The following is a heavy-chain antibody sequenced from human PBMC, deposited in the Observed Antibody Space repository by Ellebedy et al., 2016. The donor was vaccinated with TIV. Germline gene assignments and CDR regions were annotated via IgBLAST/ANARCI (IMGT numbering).Heavy chain of an antibody. CDR3: ARDPVGVGPAFDI. Sequence: GESLKISCAASGLPFSSHAMSWVRQAPGKGLEWVSSITESGGNTYYADSVKGRFTISRDNSTNTLSLQMNSRRAEDTAVYYCARDPVGVGPAFDIWGQGTIVTVSS. V-gene: IGHV3-23*01. J-gene: IGHJ3*02. CDR2: ITESGGNT. D-gene: IGHD4-23*01. CDR1: GLPFSSHA.